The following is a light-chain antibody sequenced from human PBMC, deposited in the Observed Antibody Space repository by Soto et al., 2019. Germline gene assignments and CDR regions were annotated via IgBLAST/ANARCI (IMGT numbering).Light chain of an antibody. V-gene: IGKV3-15*01. CDR3: QQYNNWPPWT. CDR1: QSVSSN. J-gene: IGKJ1*01. CDR2: GAS. Sequence: IVMTQSPATLSVSPGERATLSCRASQSVSSNLAWYQQKPGQAPRLLIYGASTRATGIPARFSGSGSGTELTLTISSLQSEDFVVYYCQQYNNWPPWTFGQGTKVEIK.